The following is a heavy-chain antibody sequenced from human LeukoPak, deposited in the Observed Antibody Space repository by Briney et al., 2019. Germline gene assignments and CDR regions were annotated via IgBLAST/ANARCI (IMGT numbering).Heavy chain of an antibody. D-gene: IGHD2-21*01. CDR3: ARVKLAYCGGECYSKAFDI. J-gene: IGHJ3*02. Sequence: SQTLSLTCAVSGGSISSGGYSWSWIRQPPGKGLEWIGYIYHSGSTYYNPSLKSRVTISVDRSKNQFSLKLSSVTAADTAVYYCARVKLAYCGGECYSKAFDIWGQGTTVTVSS. V-gene: IGHV4-30-2*01. CDR2: IYHSGST. CDR1: GGSISSGGYS.